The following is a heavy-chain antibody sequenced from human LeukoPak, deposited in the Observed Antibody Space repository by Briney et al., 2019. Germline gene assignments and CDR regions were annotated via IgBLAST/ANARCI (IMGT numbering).Heavy chain of an antibody. CDR1: GFTFSYYY. J-gene: IGHJ4*02. CDR2: ISSSGNTI. Sequence: PGGSLRLSCAASGFTFSYYYMSWIRHAPGKGLEWVSYISSSGNTIYYADSVKGRFTISRYNAKNSLYLQMNSLRAEDTAVYYCARQCGSCRSDSWGQGTLVTVSS. V-gene: IGHV3-11*01. D-gene: IGHD2-15*01. CDR3: ARQCGSCRSDS.